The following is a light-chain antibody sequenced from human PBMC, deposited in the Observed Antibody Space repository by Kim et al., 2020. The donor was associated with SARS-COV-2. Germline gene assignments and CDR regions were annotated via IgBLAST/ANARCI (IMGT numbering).Light chain of an antibody. V-gene: IGLV3-1*01. CDR1: KLGEKY. CDR2: EDN. Sequence: SVSPGQTATITCSGDKLGEKYTCWYQQKPGQSPVLVIHEDNKRPSGISERFSGSNSGNTATLTISGTQAMDEADYYCQAWDSITVVFGGGTKLIVL. CDR3: QAWDSITVV. J-gene: IGLJ2*01.